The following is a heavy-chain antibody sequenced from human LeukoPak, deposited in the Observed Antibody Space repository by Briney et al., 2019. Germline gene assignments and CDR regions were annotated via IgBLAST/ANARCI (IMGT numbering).Heavy chain of an antibody. CDR1: GFTFSDYY. CDR2: ISSSSSYT. J-gene: IGHJ4*02. Sequence: PGGSLRLSCAASGFTFSDYYMSWIRQAPGKGLEWVSYISSSSSYTNYADSVKGRFTISRDNAKNSLYLQMNSLRAEDTAVYYCAIYYSDSSGFPYPFDYWGQGALVTVSS. D-gene: IGHD3-22*01. CDR3: AIYYSDSSGFPYPFDY. V-gene: IGHV3-11*06.